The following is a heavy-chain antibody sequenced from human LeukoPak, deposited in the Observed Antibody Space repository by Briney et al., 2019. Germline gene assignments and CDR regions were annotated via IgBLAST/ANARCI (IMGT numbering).Heavy chain of an antibody. Sequence: PGGSLRLSCAASGFTFSRYWMSWVRQAPGKGLEWVANIKQDGSENYYVDSVKGRFTISRDNAKNSLYLQMNSLRAEDTAVYYCARLLVVATIQTDYYGMDVWGQGTTVTVSS. CDR1: GFTFSRYW. D-gene: IGHD5-12*01. V-gene: IGHV3-7*01. CDR2: IKQDGSEN. CDR3: ARLLVVATIQTDYYGMDV. J-gene: IGHJ6*02.